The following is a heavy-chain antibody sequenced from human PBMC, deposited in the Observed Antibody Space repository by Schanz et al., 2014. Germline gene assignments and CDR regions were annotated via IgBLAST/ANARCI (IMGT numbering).Heavy chain of an antibody. CDR1: TSLFSRSV. CDR3: AKHVRSLTGNDY. CDR2: IGGSGDST. D-gene: IGHD3-9*01. J-gene: IGHJ4*02. V-gene: IGHV3-23*04. Sequence: EVQLVESGGGLVQPGRSLTLSCAVSTSLFSRSVIHWVRQAPGKGLEWVSGIGGSGDSTHYADSVKGRFIISRDNSKNTLYLQVNSLRAEDTAVYYCAKHVRSLTGNDYWGQGTLVTVSS.